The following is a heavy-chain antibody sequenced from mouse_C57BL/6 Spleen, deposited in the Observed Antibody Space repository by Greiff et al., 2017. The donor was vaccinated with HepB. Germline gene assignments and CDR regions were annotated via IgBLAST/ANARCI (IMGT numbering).Heavy chain of an antibody. CDR2: IHPNSGST. CDR3: AREAITTVVAPSV. J-gene: IGHJ1*03. D-gene: IGHD1-1*01. Sequence: VQLQQPGAELVKPGASVKLSCKASGYTFTSYWMHWVKQRPGQGLEWIGMIHPNSGSTNYNEKFKSKATLTVDKSSSTAYMQLSSLTSEDSAVYYCAREAITTVVAPSVWGTGTTVTVSS. CDR1: GYTFTSYW. V-gene: IGHV1-64*01.